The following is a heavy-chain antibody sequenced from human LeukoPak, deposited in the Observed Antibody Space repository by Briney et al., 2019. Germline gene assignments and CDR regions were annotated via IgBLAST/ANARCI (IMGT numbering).Heavy chain of an antibody. Sequence: TPSETLSLTCTVSGGSISSYYWSWIRQPPGKGLEWIGEINHSGSTNYNPSLKSRVTVSVDTSKNQFSLKLSSVTAADTAVYYCARGRSYSGSFYGGSDHYHYYYMDVWGEGTTVTVSS. D-gene: IGHD1-26*01. CDR2: INHSGST. CDR1: GGSISSYY. V-gene: IGHV4-34*01. J-gene: IGHJ6*03. CDR3: ARGRSYSGSFYGGSDHYHYYYMDV.